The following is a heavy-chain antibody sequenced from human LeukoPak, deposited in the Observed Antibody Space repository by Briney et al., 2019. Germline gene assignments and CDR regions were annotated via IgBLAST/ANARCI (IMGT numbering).Heavy chain of an antibody. D-gene: IGHD6-13*01. CDR2: IYYSGST. J-gene: IGHJ4*02. CDR3: ARDLLAVAGTGYFDY. Sequence: SETLSLTCAVYGGSFSGYYWSWIRQPPGKGLEWIAYIYYSGSTNYNPSLKSRVTISVDTSKNQFSLKLRSVTAADTAVYYCARDLLAVAGTGYFDYWGQGTLVTVSS. V-gene: IGHV4-59*01. CDR1: GGSFSGYY.